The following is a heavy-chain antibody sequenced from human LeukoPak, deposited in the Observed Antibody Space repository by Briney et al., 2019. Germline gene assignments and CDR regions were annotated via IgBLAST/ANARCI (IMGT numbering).Heavy chain of an antibody. J-gene: IGHJ4*02. D-gene: IGHD3-22*01. V-gene: IGHV1-69*05. Sequence: SVKVSCKASGGTFSSYAISWVRQAPGQGLEWMGGIIPIFGTANYAQKFQSRVTITTDESTSTAYMELSSLRSEDTAVYYCARAGDSSGYYYEEVFDYWGQGTLVTVSS. CDR2: IIPIFGTA. CDR1: GGTFSSYA. CDR3: ARAGDSSGYYYEEVFDY.